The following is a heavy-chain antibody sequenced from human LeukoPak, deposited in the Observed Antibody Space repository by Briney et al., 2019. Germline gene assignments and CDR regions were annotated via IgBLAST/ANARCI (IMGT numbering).Heavy chain of an antibody. Sequence: SETLSLTCTVSGGSISSSSYYWSWIRQPAGKGLEWIGRIYTSGSTNYNPSLKSRVTMSVDMSKNQFSLKLSSVTAADTAVYYCARDTYGSGSYTWIYWGQGTLVTVSS. J-gene: IGHJ4*02. CDR3: ARDTYGSGSYTWIY. CDR1: GGSISSSSYY. V-gene: IGHV4-61*02. CDR2: IYTSGST. D-gene: IGHD3-10*01.